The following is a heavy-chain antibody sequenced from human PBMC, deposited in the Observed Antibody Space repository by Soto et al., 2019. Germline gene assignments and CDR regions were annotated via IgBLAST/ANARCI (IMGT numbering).Heavy chain of an antibody. D-gene: IGHD1-26*01. V-gene: IGHV1-18*01. CDR3: ARVYSGSYYYYYGMDV. Sequence: ASVKVSCKASGYTFTSYGISWVRQAPGQGLEWMGWISAYNGNTNYAQKLQGRVTMTTDTSTSTAYMELRSLRSDDAAVYYCARVYSGSYYYYYGMDVWGQGNTVTVSS. J-gene: IGHJ6*02. CDR1: GYTFTSYG. CDR2: ISAYNGNT.